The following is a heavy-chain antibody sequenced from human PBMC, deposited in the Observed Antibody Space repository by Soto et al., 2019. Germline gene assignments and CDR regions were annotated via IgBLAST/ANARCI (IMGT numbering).Heavy chain of an antibody. D-gene: IGHD1-26*01. Sequence: PSETLSLTCTVSGGSISSYYLSWIRQPPGKGLEWIGYIYYSGSTNYNPSLKSRVTISVDTSKNQFSLKLSSVTAADTAVYYCATGGLYYYYYMDVWGKGTTVTVSS. J-gene: IGHJ6*03. CDR1: GGSISSYY. V-gene: IGHV4-59*08. CDR3: ATGGLYYYYYMDV. CDR2: IYYSGST.